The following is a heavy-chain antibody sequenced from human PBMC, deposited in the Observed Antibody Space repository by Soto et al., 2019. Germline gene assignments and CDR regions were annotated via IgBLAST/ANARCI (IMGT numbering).Heavy chain of an antibody. D-gene: IGHD2-2*01. Sequence: GGSLRLSCAASGFTFSSYAMSWVRQAPGKGLEWVSAISGSGGSTYYADSVKGRFTISRDNSKNTLYLQMTNLRAEDPAVYYLGPPPPPDCSSINCRTDAGHNWGQGTLVTVSS. CDR2: ISGSGGST. CDR1: GFTFSSYA. V-gene: IGHV3-23*01. J-gene: IGHJ4*02. CDR3: GPPPPPDCSSINCRTDAGHN.